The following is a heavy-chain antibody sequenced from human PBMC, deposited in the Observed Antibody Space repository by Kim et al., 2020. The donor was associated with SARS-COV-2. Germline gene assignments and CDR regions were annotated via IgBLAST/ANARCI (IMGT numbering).Heavy chain of an antibody. D-gene: IGHD6-13*01. CDR2: ISWNSGSI. Sequence: GGSLRLSCAASGFTFDDYAMHWVRQAPGKGLEWVSGISWNSGSIGYADSVKGRFTISRDNAKNSLYLQMNSLRAEDTALYYCAKDHWAAAVAPYFDYWGQGTLVTVSS. V-gene: IGHV3-9*01. CDR1: GFTFDDYA. CDR3: AKDHWAAAVAPYFDY. J-gene: IGHJ4*02.